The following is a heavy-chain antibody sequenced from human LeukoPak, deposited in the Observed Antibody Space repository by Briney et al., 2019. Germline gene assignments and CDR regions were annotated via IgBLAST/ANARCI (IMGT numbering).Heavy chain of an antibody. Sequence: GASVKVSCKASGYTFTGYYMHWVRQAPGQGLEWMGWINPNSGGTNYAQKFQGRVTMTRDTSISTAYMELSRLRSDDTAVYYCARAEATVTTFNYYGMDVWGQGTTVTVSS. J-gene: IGHJ6*02. D-gene: IGHD4-17*01. CDR3: ARAEATVTTFNYYGMDV. V-gene: IGHV1-2*02. CDR2: INPNSGGT. CDR1: GYTFTGYY.